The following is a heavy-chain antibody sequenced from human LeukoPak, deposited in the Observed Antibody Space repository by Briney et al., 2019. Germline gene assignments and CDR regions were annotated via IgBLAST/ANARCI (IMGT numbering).Heavy chain of an antibody. CDR3: ARGPGRSGYYFSVH. CDR1: GGSISSGGYY. V-gene: IGHV4-31*03. J-gene: IGHJ4*02. D-gene: IGHD3-3*01. CDR2: IYYSGST. Sequence: SETLSLTCTVSGGSISSGGYYWSWIRQHPGKGLEWIGYIYYSGSTYYNPSLKSRVTISVDTSKNQFPLKLSSVAAADTAVYYCARGPGRSGYYFSVHWGQGTLVTVSS.